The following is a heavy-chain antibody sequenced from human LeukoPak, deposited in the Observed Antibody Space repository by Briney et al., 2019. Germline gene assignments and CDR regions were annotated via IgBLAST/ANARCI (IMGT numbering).Heavy chain of an antibody. CDR3: ASDGCSGGSCKDGY. CDR2: ISSSSSYI. D-gene: IGHD2-15*01. V-gene: IGHV3-21*01. J-gene: IGHJ4*02. CDR1: GFTFSSYS. Sequence: GGSLRLSCAASGFTFSSYSMNWVRQAPGKGLEWVSSISSSSSYIYYADSVKGRFTISRDNAKNPLYLQMNSLRAEDTAVYYCASDGCSGGSCKDGYWGQGTLVTVSS.